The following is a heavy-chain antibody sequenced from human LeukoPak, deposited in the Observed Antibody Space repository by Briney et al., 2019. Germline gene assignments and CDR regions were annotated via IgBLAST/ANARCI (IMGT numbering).Heavy chain of an antibody. Sequence: SETLSLTCTVSGGSISSYYWSWIRQPPGKRLEWIGYIYYSGSTNYNPSLKSRVTISVDTSKNQFSLKLSSVTAADTAVYYCARDLGGSGWYVYWGQGTLVTVSS. V-gene: IGHV4-59*01. J-gene: IGHJ4*02. CDR3: ARDLGGSGWYVY. D-gene: IGHD6-19*01. CDR2: IYYSGST. CDR1: GGSISSYY.